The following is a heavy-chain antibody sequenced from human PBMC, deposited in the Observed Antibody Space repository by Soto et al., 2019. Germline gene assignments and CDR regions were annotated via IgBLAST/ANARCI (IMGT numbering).Heavy chain of an antibody. V-gene: IGHV4-31*03. Sequence: PSETLSLTCTVSGGSISSGGYYWSWIRQHPGKGLEWIGYIYYSGSTYYNPSLKSRVTISVDTSKNQFSLKLSSVTAADTAVYYCARGVVGAPGAFDIWGQGTMVPVSS. CDR2: IYYSGST. CDR1: GGSISSGGYY. D-gene: IGHD1-26*01. J-gene: IGHJ3*02. CDR3: ARGVVGAPGAFDI.